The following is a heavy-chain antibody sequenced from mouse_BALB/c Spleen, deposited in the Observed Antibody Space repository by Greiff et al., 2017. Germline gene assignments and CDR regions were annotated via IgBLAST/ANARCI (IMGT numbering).Heavy chain of an antibody. CDR3: ARDIYYDPFAY. Sequence: DVKLVESGGGLVQPGGSLRLSCATSGFTFTDYYMSWVRQPPGKALEWLGFIRNKANGYTTEYSASVKGRFTISRDNSQSILYLQMNTLRAEDSATYYCARDIYYDPFAYWGQGTLVTVSA. J-gene: IGHJ3*01. D-gene: IGHD2-4*01. CDR1: GFTFTDYY. CDR2: IRNKANGYTT. V-gene: IGHV7-3*02.